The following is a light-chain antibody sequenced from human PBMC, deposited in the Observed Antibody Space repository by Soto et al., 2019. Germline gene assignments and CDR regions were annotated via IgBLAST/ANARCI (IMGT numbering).Light chain of an antibody. CDR1: QSISSW. J-gene: IGKJ2*01. V-gene: IGKV1-5*03. CDR2: KAS. Sequence: DIQMTQSPSTLSASVGDRVTITCRASQSISSWLAWYQQKPGTAPKLLIYKASSLQSVVPSRFSGSGSGTEFTLAISSLQPDDLATYYCQQYSSYPYTFGQGTKLEIK. CDR3: QQYSSYPYT.